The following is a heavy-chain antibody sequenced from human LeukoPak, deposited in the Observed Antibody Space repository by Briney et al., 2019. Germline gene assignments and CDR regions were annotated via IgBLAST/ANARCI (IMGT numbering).Heavy chain of an antibody. CDR1: GYSLTSYW. CDR2: IYPGDSDT. D-gene: IGHD2-2*01. V-gene: IGHV5-51*01. J-gene: IGHJ4*02. CDR3: ASPPTRECSSISCPLSY. Sequence: GESLKISLKGSGYSLTSYWIARVRQMPGKGLEWMGIIYPGDSDTRYSPSFQGQVTISVDKSVSAAYLQWSSLKASDTAMYYCASPPTRECSSISCPLSYWGQGTLVTVSS.